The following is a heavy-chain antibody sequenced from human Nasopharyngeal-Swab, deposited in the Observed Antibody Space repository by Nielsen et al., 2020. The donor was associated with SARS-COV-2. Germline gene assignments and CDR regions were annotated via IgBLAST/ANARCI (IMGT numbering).Heavy chain of an antibody. CDR3: ATWGIAVADYYYGMDV. Sequence: SLKISCAASGFTFDDYAMHWVRQAPGKGLEWVSGISWNSGGIGYADSVKGRFTISRDNAKNSLYLQMNSLRAEDTALYHCATWGIAVADYYYGMDVWGQGTTVTVSS. CDR1: GFTFDDYA. V-gene: IGHV3-9*01. J-gene: IGHJ6*02. CDR2: ISWNSGGI. D-gene: IGHD6-19*01.